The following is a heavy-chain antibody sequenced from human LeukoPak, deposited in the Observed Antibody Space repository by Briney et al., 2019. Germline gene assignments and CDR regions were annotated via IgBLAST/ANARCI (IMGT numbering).Heavy chain of an antibody. CDR1: GYSFTSYW. Sequence: GESLKISCKGSGYSFTSYWIGWVRQMPGKGLEWMGIIYPGDSDTRYSPSFQGQVTISADKSISTAYLQWSSLKASDTAMYYCARWEQDYYDSSGYYKLDYWGQGTLATVSS. D-gene: IGHD3-22*01. V-gene: IGHV5-51*01. J-gene: IGHJ4*02. CDR2: IYPGDSDT. CDR3: ARWEQDYYDSSGYYKLDY.